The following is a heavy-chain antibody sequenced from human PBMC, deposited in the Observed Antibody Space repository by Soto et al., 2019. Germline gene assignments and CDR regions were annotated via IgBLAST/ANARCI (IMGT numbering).Heavy chain of an antibody. J-gene: IGHJ6*02. CDR1: GFTFSSYA. Sequence: EVQLLESGGGLVQPGGSLRLSCAASGFTFSSYAMKWVRQAPGKGLEWVSLIGESGTPTYYADSVKGRFTSPRDNSGNKLFVEMYSLRAEDTAVYYCARYIPGVRSYGMDVWGQGTTVTVSS. CDR3: ARYIPGVRSYGMDV. D-gene: IGHD2-2*01. V-gene: IGHV3-23*01. CDR2: IGESGTPT.